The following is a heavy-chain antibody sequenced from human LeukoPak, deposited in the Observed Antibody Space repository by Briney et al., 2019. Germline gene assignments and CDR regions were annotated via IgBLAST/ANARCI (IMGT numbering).Heavy chain of an antibody. Sequence: EGSLRLSCAASGFTVSSNYMSWVRQAPGKGLEWVSVIYSGGSTYYADSVKGRFTISRDNSKNTLYLQMNSLRAEDTAVYYCAREGYYGSGSKRVSFFDYWGQGTLVTASS. V-gene: IGHV3-66*02. D-gene: IGHD3-10*01. CDR3: AREGYYGSGSKRVSFFDY. CDR1: GFTVSSNY. CDR2: IYSGGST. J-gene: IGHJ4*02.